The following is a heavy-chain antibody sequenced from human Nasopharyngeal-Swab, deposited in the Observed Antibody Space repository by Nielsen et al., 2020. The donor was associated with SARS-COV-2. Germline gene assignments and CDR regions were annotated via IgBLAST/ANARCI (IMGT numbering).Heavy chain of an antibody. V-gene: IGHV3-30*09. CDR2: IAIDGSNYE. CDR3: VKDLRGKYAFDI. CDR1: GISFSTSV. Sequence: GESLKISCVGSGISFSTSVIQWVRQAPGKGLEWVAVIAIDGSNYEQYADSVKGRFAISRDNSKNTLYLQMSSLRAEDTAVYWCVKDLRGKYAFDIWGQGTMVTVSS. J-gene: IGHJ3*02. D-gene: IGHD3-16*01.